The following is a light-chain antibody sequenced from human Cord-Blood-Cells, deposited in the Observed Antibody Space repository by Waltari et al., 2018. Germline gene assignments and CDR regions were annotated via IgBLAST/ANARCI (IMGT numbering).Light chain of an antibody. Sequence: SSELTQDPAVSVALGQTVRITRQGDSLRRHYAIWYQQKPGQAPVLVIYGKNNRPSGIPDRFSGSSSGNTASLTITGAQAEDEADYYCNSRDSSGNHWVFGGGTKLTVL. CDR2: GKN. J-gene: IGLJ3*02. CDR1: SLRRHY. CDR3: NSRDSSGNHWV. V-gene: IGLV3-19*01.